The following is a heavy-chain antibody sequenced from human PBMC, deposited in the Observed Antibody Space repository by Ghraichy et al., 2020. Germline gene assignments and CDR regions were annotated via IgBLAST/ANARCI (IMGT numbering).Heavy chain of an antibody. V-gene: IGHV4-38-2*01. J-gene: IGHJ4*02. Sequence: SETLSLTCAVSGYSISSGYYWGWIRQPPGKGLEWIGSIYHSGSTYYNPSLKSRVTISVDTSKNQFSLKLSSLTAADTAVYYCARTTLVGATPVDYWGQGTLVTVSS. CDR2: IYHSGST. D-gene: IGHD1-26*01. CDR3: ARTTLVGATPVDY. CDR1: GYSISSGYY.